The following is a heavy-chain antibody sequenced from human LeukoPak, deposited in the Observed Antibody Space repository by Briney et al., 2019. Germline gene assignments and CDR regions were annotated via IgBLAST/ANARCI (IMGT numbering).Heavy chain of an antibody. V-gene: IGHV4-34*01. CDR1: GGSFSGYY. J-gene: IGHJ4*02. CDR2: INHSGST. CDR3: AREGYYGSGSTDY. D-gene: IGHD3-10*01. Sequence: SETLSLTCAVYGGSFSGYYWSWIRQPPGKGLEWIGEINHSGSTNYNPSLKSRVTISVDTPKNQLSLKLTSVTAADTAVYFCAREGYYGSGSTDYWGQGTLVTVSS.